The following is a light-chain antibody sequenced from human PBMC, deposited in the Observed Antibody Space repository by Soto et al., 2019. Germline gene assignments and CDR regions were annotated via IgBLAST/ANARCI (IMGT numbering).Light chain of an antibody. CDR3: MQALQTPYT. V-gene: IGKV2-28*01. CDR2: LGS. J-gene: IGKJ2*01. CDR1: QSLLQSNGYNY. Sequence: DIVMSQSPLSLPVTPGEPASISCRSSQSLLQSNGYNYLDWYLQKPGQSPQLLIYLGSYRAAGVPDRFSGSGAGTDFTLKISRVEAEDVGVYYCMQALQTPYTFGQGTKLEI.